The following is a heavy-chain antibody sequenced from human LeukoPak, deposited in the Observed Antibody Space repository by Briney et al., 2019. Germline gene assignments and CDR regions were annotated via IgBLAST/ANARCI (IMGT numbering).Heavy chain of an antibody. CDR2: ISSSSSYI. V-gene: IGHV3-21*01. CDR3: ASLPFGVVVPAGENYYYMDV. Sequence: PGGSLRLSCAASGFTFSSYSMDWVRQAPGKGLEWVSSISSSSSYIYYADSVKGRFTISRDNAKNSLYLQMNSLRAEDTAVYYCASLPFGVVVPAGENYYYMDVWGKGTTVTVSS. D-gene: IGHD2-2*01. J-gene: IGHJ6*03. CDR1: GFTFSSYS.